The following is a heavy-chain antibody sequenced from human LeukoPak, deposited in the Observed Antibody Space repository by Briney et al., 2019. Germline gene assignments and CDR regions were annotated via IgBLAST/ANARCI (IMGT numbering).Heavy chain of an antibody. CDR3: ARRVSMVRDYNWFDP. V-gene: IGHV4-61*02. CDR2: IYTSGST. J-gene: IGHJ5*02. D-gene: IGHD3-10*01. CDR1: GDSITSGTYY. Sequence: SETLSLTCTVSGDSITSGTYYWTWIRQPAGKGLEWIGRIYTSGSTNYNPSLKSRVTISVDTSKNQFSLKLSSVTAADTAVYYCARRVSMVRDYNWFDPWGQGTLVTVSS.